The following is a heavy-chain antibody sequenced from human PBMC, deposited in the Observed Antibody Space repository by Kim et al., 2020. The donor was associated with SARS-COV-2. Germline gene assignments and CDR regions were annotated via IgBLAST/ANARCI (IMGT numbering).Heavy chain of an antibody. V-gene: IGHV4-34*01. D-gene: IGHD5-12*01. Sequence: SNPSPNRRATISVNTAKNQFSLKLSSVTAADTAVYYSARSPARLRAFDIWGQGTMVTVSS. CDR3: ARSPARLRAFDI. J-gene: IGHJ3*02.